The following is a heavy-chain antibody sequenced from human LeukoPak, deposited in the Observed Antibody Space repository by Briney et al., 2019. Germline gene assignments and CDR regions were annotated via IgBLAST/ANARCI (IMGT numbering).Heavy chain of an antibody. CDR1: GGSSINYY. J-gene: IGHJ4*01. V-gene: IGHV4-34*01. D-gene: IGHD4-17*01. CDR3: APIFGDYSDFDY. CDR2: ITHSGTT. Sequence: SGTLSLTCAVYGGSSINYYWCWIRQPPGKGLDGIGEITHSGTTNYNPALKSRVTISRDTSKNQFSLRLSSVTAADTAVYYCAPIFGDYSDFDYWGQGTLVTVSS.